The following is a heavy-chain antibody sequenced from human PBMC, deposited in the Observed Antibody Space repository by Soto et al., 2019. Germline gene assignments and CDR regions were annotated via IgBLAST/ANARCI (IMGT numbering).Heavy chain of an antibody. V-gene: IGHV1-3*01. CDR3: ARGDNSGYYTWAE. D-gene: IGHD3-22*01. J-gene: IGHJ4*02. Sequence: ASVKVSCKASGYTFTSYAMHWVRQAPGQRLEWMGWINAGNGNTKYSQKFQGRVTITRDTSASTAYMELSSLRSEDTAVYYCARGDNSGYYTWAEWSQGTLVTVSS. CDR2: INAGNGNT. CDR1: GYTFTSYA.